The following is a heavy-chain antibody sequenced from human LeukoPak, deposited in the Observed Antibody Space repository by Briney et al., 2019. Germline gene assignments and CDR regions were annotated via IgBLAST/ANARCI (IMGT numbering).Heavy chain of an antibody. V-gene: IGHV3-23*01. Sequence: PGGSLRLSXAASGFIFRSYAMSWVRQAPGKGLEWVSVISYSGDSTYYADSVRGRFTISRDNSKNTLYLELNSLRAEDTAIYYCAKTANNGWWSYDYWGQGTLVTVSS. CDR3: AKTANNGWWSYDY. CDR2: ISYSGDST. J-gene: IGHJ4*02. D-gene: IGHD2-8*02. CDR1: GFIFRSYA.